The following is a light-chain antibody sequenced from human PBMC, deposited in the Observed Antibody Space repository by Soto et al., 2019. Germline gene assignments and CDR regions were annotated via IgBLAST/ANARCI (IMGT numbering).Light chain of an antibody. V-gene: IGKV3-15*01. CDR1: QSVSSN. J-gene: IGKJ1*01. CDR2: GAS. Sequence: EIVMTQSPATLSVSPGERVTLSCRASQSVSSNLAWYQQXXXQAPRLLIYGASTRATGIPARFSGSGSGTEFTLTISSLQSEDFAVYYCQQYNNWQTFGQGTKVEIK. CDR3: QQYNNWQT.